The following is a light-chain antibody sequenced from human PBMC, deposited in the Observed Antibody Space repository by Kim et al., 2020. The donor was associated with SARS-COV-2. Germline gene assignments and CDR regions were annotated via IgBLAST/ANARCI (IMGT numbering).Light chain of an antibody. J-gene: IGKJ1*01. CDR2: AAS. CDR3: LQHNSYRWT. Sequence: AQVGERVPITCRASQDMGISLAWFQQKPGKAPRPLIYAASTLQTGVPSRFSGSASGTEFTLTISSLKPEDFATYYCLQHNSYRWTFGKGTKVDIK. V-gene: IGKV1-17*03. CDR1: QDMGIS.